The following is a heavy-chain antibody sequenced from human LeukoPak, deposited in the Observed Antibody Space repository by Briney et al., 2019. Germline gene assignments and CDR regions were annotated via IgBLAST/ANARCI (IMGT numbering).Heavy chain of an antibody. D-gene: IGHD3-16*01. Sequence: GGSLRLSCAASGFTFSSYRMNWARQAPGKGLEWVASINHNGNVNYYVDSVKGRFTISRDNAKNSLYLQMSNLRAEDTAVYFCARGGGLDVRGQEATVTVSS. V-gene: IGHV3-7*03. CDR3: ARGGGLDV. CDR2: INHNGNVN. CDR1: GFTFSSYR. J-gene: IGHJ6*02.